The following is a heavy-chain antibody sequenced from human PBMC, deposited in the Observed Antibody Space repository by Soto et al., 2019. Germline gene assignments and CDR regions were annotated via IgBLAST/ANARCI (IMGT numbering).Heavy chain of an antibody. V-gene: IGHV4-30-2*01. CDR3: ARIPSR. D-gene: IGHD2-21*01. CDR2: IYHSGST. J-gene: IGHJ4*02. CDR1: GGSISSGGYS. Sequence: QLQLQESGSGLVKPSQTLSLTCAVSGGSISSGGYSWSWIRQPPGKGLEWIGYIYHSGSTYYNPSRKRRATTAVDWSKTQFALKLSSVTAADTAVYCGARIPSRWGQGALGAVSS.